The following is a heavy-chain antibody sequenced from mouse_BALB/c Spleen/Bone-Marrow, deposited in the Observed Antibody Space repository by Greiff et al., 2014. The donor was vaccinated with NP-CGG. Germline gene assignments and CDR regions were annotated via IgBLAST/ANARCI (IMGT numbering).Heavy chain of an antibody. CDR3: AGYYCVGNYFDY. J-gene: IGHJ2*01. V-gene: IGHV14-3*02. CDR2: IDPANGNT. Sequence: DVKLQESGAELVKPGASVKLSCTASGFNINDTYMHWVKQRPEQGLEWIGRIDPANGNTKYDPKFQGKATITADTSSKTAYLQLSSLTSEDSAVYYCAGYYCVGNYFDYWGQGTTLTVSS. D-gene: IGHD1-1*01. CDR1: GFNINDTY.